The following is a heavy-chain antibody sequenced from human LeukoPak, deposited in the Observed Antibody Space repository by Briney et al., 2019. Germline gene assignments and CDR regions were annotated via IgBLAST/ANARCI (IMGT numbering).Heavy chain of an antibody. J-gene: IGHJ2*01. D-gene: IGHD2-21*01. Sequence: GGSLRLSCATSGFIVSGNYMSWSRQAPGKGLEWVSVIYGGGDTAAADSVRGRFTISRDNSKNTLYLQMNSLGAEDTAVYYCAGPSDKSRNWYFDLWGRGTLVTVSS. V-gene: IGHV3-66*01. CDR3: AGPSDKSRNWYFDL. CDR1: GFIVSGNY. CDR2: IYGGGDT.